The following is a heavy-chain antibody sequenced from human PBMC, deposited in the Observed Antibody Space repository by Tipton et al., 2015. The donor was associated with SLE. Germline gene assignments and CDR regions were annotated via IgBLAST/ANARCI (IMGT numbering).Heavy chain of an antibody. CDR2: IKGDGDDK. Sequence: SLRLSCAASGFTFSSSWMAWVRQPPGKGLEWVANIKGDGDDKYYVESVRGRFTIARDNAKNSLYLQMSSLRAEDTAVYYCAKDSAGALDYWGQGTLVTVSS. CDR3: AKDSAGALDY. J-gene: IGHJ4*02. CDR1: GFTFSSSW. D-gene: IGHD1-26*01. V-gene: IGHV3-7*01.